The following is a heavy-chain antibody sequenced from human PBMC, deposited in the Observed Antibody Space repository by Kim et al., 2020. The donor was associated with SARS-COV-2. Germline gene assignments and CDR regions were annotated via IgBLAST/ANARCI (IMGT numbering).Heavy chain of an antibody. Sequence: RFTISRDNSKNTLYLQMNSMRAEHTAVYYCAKTVEYGSSSRPLNSYYFDYWGQGTLVTVSS. D-gene: IGHD6-6*01. CDR3: AKTVEYGSSSRPLNSYYFDY. V-gene: IGHV3-23*01. J-gene: IGHJ4*02.